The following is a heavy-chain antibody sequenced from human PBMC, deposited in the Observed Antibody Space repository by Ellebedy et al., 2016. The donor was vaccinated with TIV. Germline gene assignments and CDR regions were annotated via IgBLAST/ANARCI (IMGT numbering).Heavy chain of an antibody. CDR1: GFTFSSYA. J-gene: IGHJ4*02. CDR3: ARGAYFDS. CDR2: ISYDGSNK. Sequence: PGGSLRLSCAASGFTFSSYAMHWVRQAPGKGLEWVAVISYDGSNKYYADSVKGRFTISRDNSKNTLYLQMNSLRAEDTAVYYCARGAYFDSWGLGTLVTVSS. V-gene: IGHV3-30-3*01.